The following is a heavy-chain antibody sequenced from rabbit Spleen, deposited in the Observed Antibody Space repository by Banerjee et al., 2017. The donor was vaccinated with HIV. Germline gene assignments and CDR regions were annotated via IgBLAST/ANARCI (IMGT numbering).Heavy chain of an antibody. CDR1: GFSFSNKAV. Sequence: QEQLVESGGGLVKPEGSLKLSCTASGFSFSNKAVMCWVRQAPGKGLEWIACINAVTGKSVYASWAKGRFTMSRTSSTTVTLQMTSLTAADTATYFCARDKELDIWGYEFNLWGPGTLVTVS. D-gene: IGHD3-1*01. J-gene: IGHJ4*01. V-gene: IGHV1S45*01. CDR2: INAVTGKS. CDR3: ARDKELDIWGYEFNL.